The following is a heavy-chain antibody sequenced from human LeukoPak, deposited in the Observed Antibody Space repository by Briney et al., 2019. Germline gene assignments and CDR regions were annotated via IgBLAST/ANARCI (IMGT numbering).Heavy chain of an antibody. V-gene: IGHV3-9*01. CDR2: ISWNSGSI. CDR3: AKDIGATEPEYSSSWYEHYFDY. D-gene: IGHD6-13*01. CDR1: GFTFDDYA. J-gene: IGHJ4*02. Sequence: GGSLRLSCAASGFTFDDYAMHWVRQAPGEGLEWVSGISWNSGSIGYADSVKGRFTISRDNAKNSLYLQMNSLRAEDTALYYCAKDIGATEPEYSSSWYEHYFDYWGQGTLVTVSS.